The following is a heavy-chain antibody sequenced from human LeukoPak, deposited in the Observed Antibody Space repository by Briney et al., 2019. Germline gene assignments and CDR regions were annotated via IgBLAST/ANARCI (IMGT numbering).Heavy chain of an antibody. Sequence: SVKVSCKASGFTFTSSAVQWVRQARGQRLEWIGWIVVGSGNTNYAQKFQERVTITRDMSTSTAYMELSSLRSGDTAVYYCAADLGYYYDSSGYYYWGQGTLVTVSS. V-gene: IGHV1-58*01. CDR1: GFTFTSSA. CDR3: AADLGYYYDSSGYYY. D-gene: IGHD3-22*01. J-gene: IGHJ4*02. CDR2: IVVGSGNT.